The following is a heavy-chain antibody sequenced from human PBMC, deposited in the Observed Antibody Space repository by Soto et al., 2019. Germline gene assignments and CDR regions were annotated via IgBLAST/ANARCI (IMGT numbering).Heavy chain of an antibody. V-gene: IGHV4-34*01. D-gene: IGHD3-10*01. CDR3: AREGRYYASGRFWWFDP. CDR1: GFTFSSYG. Sequence: QVQLVESGGGVVQPGRSLRLSCAASGFTFSSYGMHWIRQPPGKGLEWIGEINHSGSTNYNPSLKSRVTISVDTSKNQFSLKLSSVTAADTAVYYCAREGRYYASGRFWWFDPWGQGTLVTVSS. CDR2: INHSGST. J-gene: IGHJ5*02.